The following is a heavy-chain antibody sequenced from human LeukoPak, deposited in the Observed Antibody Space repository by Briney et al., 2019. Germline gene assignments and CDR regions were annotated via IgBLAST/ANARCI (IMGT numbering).Heavy chain of an antibody. CDR3: ASGRYSSGWYVY. D-gene: IGHD6-19*01. V-gene: IGHV4-4*07. J-gene: IGHJ4*02. CDR1: GGSISSYY. Sequence: PSETLSLTCTVSGGSISSYYWSWIRQPAGKGLQWIGRIYTSGSTNYNPSLKSRVTMSVDTSKNQFSLKLSSVTAADTAVYYCASGRYSSGWYVYWGQGTLVTVSS. CDR2: IYTSGST.